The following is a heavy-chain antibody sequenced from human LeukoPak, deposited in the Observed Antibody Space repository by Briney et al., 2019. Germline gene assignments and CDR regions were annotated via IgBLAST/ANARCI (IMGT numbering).Heavy chain of an antibody. Sequence: TGGSLRLACEVSGFTFEDHTMHWVRQAPGKGLEWVSLITWDGDFTDYADSVQGRLTISRDNSRNSLYLQMHSLRTEDTAFYYCARDITDYYDSSGYGYFDYWGPGTLVTVSS. J-gene: IGHJ4*02. D-gene: IGHD3-22*01. CDR1: GFTFEDHT. CDR2: ITWDGDFT. V-gene: IGHV3-43*01. CDR3: ARDITDYYDSSGYGYFDY.